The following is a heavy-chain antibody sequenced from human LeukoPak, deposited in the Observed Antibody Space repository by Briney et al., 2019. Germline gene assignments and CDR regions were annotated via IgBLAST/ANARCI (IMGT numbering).Heavy chain of an antibody. J-gene: IGHJ4*02. Sequence: SETLSLTCTVSGGSISSYYRSWIRQPPGKGLEWIGYIDYSGSTNYSPSLKSRVTISVDTSKNQFSLRLSSVTAADTAVYYCARDIGGSYYFHYWGQGTLVTVSS. D-gene: IGHD1-26*01. CDR1: GGSISSYY. CDR3: ARDIGGSYYFHY. V-gene: IGHV4-59*01. CDR2: IDYSGST.